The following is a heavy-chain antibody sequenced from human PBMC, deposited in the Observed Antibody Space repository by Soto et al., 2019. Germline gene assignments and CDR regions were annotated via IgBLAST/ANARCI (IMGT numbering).Heavy chain of an antibody. CDR1: GGSISSSSYY. CDR2: NYYSGST. D-gene: IGHD3-10*01. J-gene: IGHJ3*02. CDR3: ARHVGSGHQGNDAFDI. Sequence: QLQLQESGPGLVKPSETLSLTCTVSGGSISSSSYYWGWIRQPPGKGLEWIGRNYYSGSTYYNPSLKSRVTISVDTSKNQFSLKLSSVTAADTAVYYCARHVGSGHQGNDAFDIWGQGTMVTVSS. V-gene: IGHV4-39*01.